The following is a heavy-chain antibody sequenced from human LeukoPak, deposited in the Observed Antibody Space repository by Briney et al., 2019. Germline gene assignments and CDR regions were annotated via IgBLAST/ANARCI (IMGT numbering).Heavy chain of an antibody. CDR2: ISGSDTNT. V-gene: IGHV3-23*01. CDR1: GFTFSSYD. Sequence: GGSLRLSCAASGFTFSSYDMTWVRQAPGKGLEWVSAISGSDTNTDYADSVKGRFTISRDNSKNTLYLQMNSLRAEDTAVYYCAKVGNDWDAFDIWGQGTMVTVSS. J-gene: IGHJ3*02. D-gene: IGHD1-1*01. CDR3: AKVGNDWDAFDI.